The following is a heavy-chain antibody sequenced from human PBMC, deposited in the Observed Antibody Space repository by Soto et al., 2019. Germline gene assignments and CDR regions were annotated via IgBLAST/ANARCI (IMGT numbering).Heavy chain of an antibody. CDR1: GFTVSSNY. J-gene: IGHJ6*02. Sequence: GGSLRLSCAASGFTVSSNYMGWVRQAPGKGLEWVSVIYSGGSTYYADSVKGRFTISRDNSKNTLYLQMNSLRAEDTAVYYCAREGGGNSIGAMDVWGQGTTVTVSS. CDR2: IYSGGST. D-gene: IGHD2-21*02. V-gene: IGHV3-53*01. CDR3: AREGGGNSIGAMDV.